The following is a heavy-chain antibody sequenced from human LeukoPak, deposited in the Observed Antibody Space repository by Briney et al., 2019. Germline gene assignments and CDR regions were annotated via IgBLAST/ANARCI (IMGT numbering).Heavy chain of an antibody. V-gene: IGHV1-2*02. CDR3: ARAYDSSGYYLYYYYYYMDV. J-gene: IGHJ6*03. D-gene: IGHD3-22*01. Sequence: GASVKVSCKASGYTFTGYYMHWVRQAPGQGLEWMGWINPNSGGTNYAQKFQGRVTMTRDTSISTAYMELSRLRSDDTAVYYCARAYDSSGYYLYYYYYYMDVWGKGTTVTVSS. CDR2: INPNSGGT. CDR1: GYTFTGYY.